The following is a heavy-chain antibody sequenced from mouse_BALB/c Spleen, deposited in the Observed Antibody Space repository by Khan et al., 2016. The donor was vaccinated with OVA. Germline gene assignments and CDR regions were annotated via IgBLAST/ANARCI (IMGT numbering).Heavy chain of an antibody. Sequence: QVQLQHSGAGLVRPGVSVEISCKGSGFTFTDYAMHWVKQSHAKTLEWIGVISTCDRDADYNQKFQGRASMTVDKSYSTAYMEIARLTSEDSAFFYCASGGRFAYWGQGTLVTVS. CDR1: GFTFTDYA. V-gene: IGHV1S137*01. J-gene: IGHJ3*01. CDR3: ASGGRFAY. CDR2: ISTCDRDA. D-gene: IGHD1-1*02.